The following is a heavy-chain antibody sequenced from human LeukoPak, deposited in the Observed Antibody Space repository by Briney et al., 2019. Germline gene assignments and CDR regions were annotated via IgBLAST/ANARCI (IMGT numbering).Heavy chain of an antibody. CDR3: ARDPGMAAAGTWSY. CDR2: ISAYNGNT. J-gene: IGHJ4*02. D-gene: IGHD6-13*01. Sequence: ASVKVSCKASGYTFTSYGISWVRQAPGQGLEWMGWISAYNGNTNYAQKLQGRVTMTTDTSTSTAYMGLRSLRSDDTAVYYCARDPGMAAAGTWSYWGQGTLVTVSS. CDR1: GYTFTSYG. V-gene: IGHV1-18*04.